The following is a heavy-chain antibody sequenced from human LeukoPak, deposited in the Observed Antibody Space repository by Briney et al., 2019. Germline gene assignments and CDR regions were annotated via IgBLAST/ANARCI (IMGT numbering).Heavy chain of an antibody. CDR1: GGSISSYY. CDR2: IYYSGST. V-gene: IGHV4-59*08. Sequence: AETLSLTCTVSGGSISSYYWSWIRQPPGKRLEWIGYIYYSGSTNYNPSLKSRVTISVDTSKNQFSLKLNSVTAADTAVYYCARRGYSYAFDIWGQGTMVTVSP. D-gene: IGHD5-18*01. J-gene: IGHJ3*02. CDR3: ARRGYSYAFDI.